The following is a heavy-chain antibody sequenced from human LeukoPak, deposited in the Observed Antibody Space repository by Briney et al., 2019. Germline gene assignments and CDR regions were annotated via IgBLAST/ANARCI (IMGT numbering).Heavy chain of an antibody. CDR2: IYTSGST. CDR3: ARVRSSGYYDHAFDI. D-gene: IGHD3-22*01. Sequence: SETLSLTCTVSGGSISSYYWSWIRQPPGKGREWIGYIYTSGSTNYNPSLKSRVTIYVDTSKTQFSLKLSSVTAADTAVYYCARVRSSGYYDHAFDIWGQGTMVTVSS. CDR1: GGSISSYY. V-gene: IGHV4-4*08. J-gene: IGHJ3*02.